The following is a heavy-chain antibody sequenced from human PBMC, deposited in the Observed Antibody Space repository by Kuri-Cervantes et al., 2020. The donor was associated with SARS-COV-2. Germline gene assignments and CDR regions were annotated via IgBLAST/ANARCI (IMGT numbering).Heavy chain of an antibody. V-gene: IGHV3-15*01. J-gene: IGHJ4*02. CDR3: TTDRVYDYVWGSYRLVDY. CDR1: GFTFSNAW. Sequence: GESLKISCAASGFTFSNAWMTWVRQAPGKGLEWVGRIKSKTDGGTTDYAAPVKGRFTISRDDSKNTLYLQMNSLKTEDTAVYYCTTDRVYDYVWGSYRLVDYWGQGTLVTVSS. D-gene: IGHD3-16*02. CDR2: IKSKTDGGTT.